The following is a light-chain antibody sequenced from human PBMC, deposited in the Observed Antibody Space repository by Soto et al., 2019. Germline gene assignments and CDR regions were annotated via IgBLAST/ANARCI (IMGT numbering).Light chain of an antibody. CDR3: QQRSNWPPT. V-gene: IGKV3-11*01. CDR2: DAS. CDR1: LSVSIY. Sequence: VVTPSPCTLSLSTEERATLSCRASLSVSIYVAWYQQKPGQAPRLLIYDASSRATGIPARFSGSGSGTDFTLTISSLEPEDFAVYYCQQRSNWPPTFGQGTRLEIK. J-gene: IGKJ5*01.